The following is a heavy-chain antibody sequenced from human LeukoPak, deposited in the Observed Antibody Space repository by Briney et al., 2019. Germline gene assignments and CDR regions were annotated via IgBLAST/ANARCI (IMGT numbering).Heavy chain of an antibody. D-gene: IGHD2-2*02. J-gene: IGHJ3*02. CDR1: GFTFSGYN. V-gene: IGHV3-21*01. Sequence: GGSVRLSCAASGFTFSGYNMNWVRQAPGKGLEWVSSIDSSSSYMYYPDSVRGRFTISRDNAKNSLDLQMNSLRAEDTAVYFCARAYCSSTTCYTYDAFDIWGQGTMVTVSS. CDR2: IDSSSSYM. CDR3: ARAYCSSTTCYTYDAFDI.